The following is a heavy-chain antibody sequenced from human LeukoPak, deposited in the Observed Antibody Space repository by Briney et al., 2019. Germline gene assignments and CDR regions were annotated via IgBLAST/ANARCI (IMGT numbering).Heavy chain of an antibody. J-gene: IGHJ4*02. Sequence: SETLSLTCTVSGGSISSSSYYWSWIRQPPGKGLEWIGEINHSGSTNYNPSLKSRVTISVDTSKNQFSLKLSSVTAADTAVYYCARAHNLTAAGIDYWGQGTLVTVSS. CDR1: GGSISSSSYY. V-gene: IGHV4-39*07. D-gene: IGHD6-13*01. CDR2: INHSGST. CDR3: ARAHNLTAAGIDY.